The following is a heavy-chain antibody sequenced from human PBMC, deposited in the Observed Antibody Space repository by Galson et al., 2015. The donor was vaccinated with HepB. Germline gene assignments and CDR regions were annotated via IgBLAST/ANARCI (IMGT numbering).Heavy chain of an antibody. CDR3: ARDRGELPDAFDI. CDR2: INPSGGST. CDR1: GYTFTSYY. V-gene: IGHV1-46*01. J-gene: IGHJ3*02. Sequence: SVKVSCKASGYTFTSYYMHWVRQAPGQGLEWMGIINPSGGSTSYAQKFQGRVTMTRDTSTSTVYMELSSLRSEDTAVYYCARDRGELPDAFDIWGQGTMVTVSS. D-gene: IGHD1-26*01.